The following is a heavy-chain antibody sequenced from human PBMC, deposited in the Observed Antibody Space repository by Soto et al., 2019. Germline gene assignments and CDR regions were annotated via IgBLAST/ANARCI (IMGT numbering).Heavy chain of an antibody. Sequence: GASVKVSCKTSGYTFTDYYIHSVRQAPGQGLEWMGWVNPKSGGTNYAQKFQGWVTMTSDTSISTAYMELSRLRSDDTAVYYCARYSSGWSQYYFAYWGQGALVTVSS. V-gene: IGHV1-2*04. CDR1: GYTFTDYY. D-gene: IGHD6-19*01. CDR2: VNPKSGGT. CDR3: ARYSSGWSQYYFAY. J-gene: IGHJ4*02.